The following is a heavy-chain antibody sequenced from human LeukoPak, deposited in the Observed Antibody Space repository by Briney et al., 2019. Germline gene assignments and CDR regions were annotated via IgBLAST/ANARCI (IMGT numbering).Heavy chain of an antibody. CDR1: GGSISSGDYY. Sequence: PSETLSLTCTVSGGSISSGDYYWSWLRQPPGKGLEWIGYIYYSGSTYYNPSLKSRVTISVDSSKNQFSLKLTSVTAADTAVYYCTRTWAHYYSMEVWGKGTTVTVSS. CDR3: TRTWAHYYSMEV. V-gene: IGHV4-30-4*01. D-gene: IGHD1-26*01. J-gene: IGHJ6*03. CDR2: IYYSGST.